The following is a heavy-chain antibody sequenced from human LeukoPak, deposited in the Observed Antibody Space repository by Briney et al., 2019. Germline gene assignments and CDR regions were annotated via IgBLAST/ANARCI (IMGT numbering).Heavy chain of an antibody. Sequence: TLSLTCTVSGGSISSGDYYWSWIRQPPGKGLEWIGYIYYSGSTYYNPSLKSRVTISVDTSKNQFSLKLSSVTAADTAVYYCARAPPTYFWSGYGYYYMDVWGQGTTVTVSS. D-gene: IGHD3-3*01. CDR2: IYYSGST. CDR1: GGSISSGDYY. V-gene: IGHV4-30-4*08. CDR3: ARAPPTYFWSGYGYYYMDV. J-gene: IGHJ6*03.